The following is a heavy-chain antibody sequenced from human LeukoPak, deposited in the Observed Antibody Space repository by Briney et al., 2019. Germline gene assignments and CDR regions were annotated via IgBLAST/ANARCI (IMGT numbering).Heavy chain of an antibody. D-gene: IGHD2-2*01. Sequence: SETLSLTCTVSGGSISSYYWSWIRQPPGKGLEWIGEINHSGSTNYNPSLKSRVTISVDTSKNQFSLKLSSVTAADTAVYYCASAADCSSTSCYAFDIWGQGTMVTVSS. J-gene: IGHJ3*02. V-gene: IGHV4-34*01. CDR1: GGSISSYY. CDR2: INHSGST. CDR3: ASAADCSSTSCYAFDI.